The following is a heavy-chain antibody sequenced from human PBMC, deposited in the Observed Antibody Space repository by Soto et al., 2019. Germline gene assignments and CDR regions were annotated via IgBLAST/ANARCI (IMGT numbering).Heavy chain of an antibody. CDR2: IIPILGIA. CDR1: GVTFSSYT. J-gene: IGHJ1*01. Sequence: QVQLVQSGAEVKKPGSSVKVSCKASGVTFSSYTISWVRQAPGQGNEGMGRIIPILGIANYEQKFQGRVTITADKSTSTGYMELSSLRSEDTAVYYCASDDYGDYVGAEYFQHWGQGTLVTVSS. D-gene: IGHD4-17*01. CDR3: ASDDYGDYVGAEYFQH. V-gene: IGHV1-69*02.